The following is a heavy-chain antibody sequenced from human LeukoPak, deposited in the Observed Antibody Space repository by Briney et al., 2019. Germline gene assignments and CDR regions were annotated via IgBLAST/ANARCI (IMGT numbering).Heavy chain of an antibody. J-gene: IGHJ3*02. CDR1: GYTFTSYD. V-gene: IGHV1-8*01. Sequence: GASVKVSCKASGYTFTSYDINWVRQATGQGLEWMGWMNPNSGNTGYAQKFQGRVTMTRNTSISTAYMELSSVTAADTAVYYCARVRPGHDAFDIWGQGTMVTVSS. D-gene: IGHD3-10*01. CDR3: ARVRPGHDAFDI. CDR2: MNPNSGNT.